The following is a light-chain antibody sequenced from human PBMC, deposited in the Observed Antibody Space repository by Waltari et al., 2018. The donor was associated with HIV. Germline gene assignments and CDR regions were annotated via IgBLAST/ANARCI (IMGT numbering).Light chain of an antibody. V-gene: IGKV1-5*03. CDR3: QQYYLSPWT. CDR2: KAS. CDR1: QSISNW. J-gene: IGKJ1*01. Sequence: DTQMTQSLSTLSASVGDRVTLTCRASQSISNWLAWYQQKPGNAPKLLIYKASTLEGGVPSRFRGSGSGTEFTLTINSLQPDDFATYFCQQYYLSPWTFGQGARV.